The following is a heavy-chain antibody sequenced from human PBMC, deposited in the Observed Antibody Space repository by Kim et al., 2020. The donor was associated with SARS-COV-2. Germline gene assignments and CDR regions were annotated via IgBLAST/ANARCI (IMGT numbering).Heavy chain of an antibody. V-gene: IGHV4-39*01. CDR2: IFYSGNA. J-gene: IGHJ5*02. D-gene: IGHD6-6*01. Sequence: SETLSLTCTVSGGPISSSSYYWGWIRQPPGKGLEWIGSIFYSGNAYYNPSLKSRVTMSVDTSKNQFSLKLSSVTAADTAVYYCARSRRSPYSSSSGAWFDPWGQGTLVTVSS. CDR3: ARSRRSPYSSSSGAWFDP. CDR1: GGPISSSSYY.